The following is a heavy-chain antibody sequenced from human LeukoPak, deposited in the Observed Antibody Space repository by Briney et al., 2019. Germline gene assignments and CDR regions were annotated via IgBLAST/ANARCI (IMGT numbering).Heavy chain of an antibody. Sequence: PGRSLRLSCVASGFTFSSYTMHWVRQAPGKGLEWVAVISYDKSKKYYADSVKGRFTISRDNSKSTLYLQMNSLRAEDTAVFYCARQIPAAVCSYDYWGQGTLVIVSS. CDR3: ARQIPAAVCSYDY. D-gene: IGHD2-2*01. CDR1: GFTFSSYT. J-gene: IGHJ4*02. CDR2: ISYDKSKK. V-gene: IGHV3-30-3*01.